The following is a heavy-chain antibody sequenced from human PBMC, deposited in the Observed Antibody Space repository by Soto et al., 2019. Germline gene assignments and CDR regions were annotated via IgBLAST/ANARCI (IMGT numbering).Heavy chain of an antibody. V-gene: IGHV4-59*01. CDR3: AGSGSSPYYYYYGMDV. CDR2: IYYTGST. Sequence: QVQLQEPGPRLVKPSETLSLPCTVYGCSISSYFLSCIRQPPGKVLEWMGYIYYTGSTNYNPSLNSRVTRSVDTSMNQFSLKLSAVTAEDRVVYYCAGSGSSPYYYYYGMDVWGQGTTVTVSS. J-gene: IGHJ6*02. D-gene: IGHD3-10*01. CDR1: GCSISSYF.